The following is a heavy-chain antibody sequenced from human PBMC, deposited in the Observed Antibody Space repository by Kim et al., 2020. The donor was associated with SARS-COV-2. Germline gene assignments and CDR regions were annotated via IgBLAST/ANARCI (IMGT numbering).Heavy chain of an antibody. V-gene: IGHV3-23*01. CDR2: IRPSGATT. J-gene: IGHJ4*02. CDR1: GFTFSNYA. CDR3: AKDYESLAYSDNAI. Sequence: GGSLRLSCAASGFTFSNYAMSWVRQAPGKGLEWVSLIRPSGATTSYADSLQGRFTVSRDNSINTLFLQMSGLRAEDTATYYCAKDYESLAYSDNAIWGQGSLATVPS. D-gene: IGHD2-15*01.